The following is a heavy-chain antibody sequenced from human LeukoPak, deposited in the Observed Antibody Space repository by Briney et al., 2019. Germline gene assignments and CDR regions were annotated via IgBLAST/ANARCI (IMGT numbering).Heavy chain of an antibody. V-gene: IGHV4-59*01. CDR1: GGSISSYY. J-gene: IGHJ4*02. D-gene: IGHD3-22*01. Sequence: SETLSLTCTVSGGSISSYYWSWIRQPPGKGLEWIGYIYYSGSTNYNPSLKSRVTISVDTSKNQFSLKLSSVTAADTAVYYCARGPPYGNLGYYDSSGYSVLDYWGQGTLVTVSS. CDR2: IYYSGST. CDR3: ARGPPYGNLGYYDSSGYSVLDY.